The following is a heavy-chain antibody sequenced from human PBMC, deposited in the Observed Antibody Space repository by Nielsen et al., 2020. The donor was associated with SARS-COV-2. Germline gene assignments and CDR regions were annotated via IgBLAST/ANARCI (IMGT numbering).Heavy chain of an antibody. CDR1: GFTFSSYS. Sequence: GESLKISCAASGFTFSSYSMNWVRQAPGKGLEWVSYISSSSSTIYYADSVKGRFTISRDNAKNSLYLQMNSLRDEDTAVYYCARDPPTDYDFWSGYYLDYYYYGMDVWGQGTTVTVSS. CDR2: ISSSSSTI. V-gene: IGHV3-48*02. CDR3: ARDPPTDYDFWSGYYLDYYYYGMDV. D-gene: IGHD3-3*01. J-gene: IGHJ6*02.